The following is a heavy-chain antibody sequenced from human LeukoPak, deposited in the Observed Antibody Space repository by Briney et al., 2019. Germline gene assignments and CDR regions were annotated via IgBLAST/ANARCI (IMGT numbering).Heavy chain of an antibody. CDR3: AREASGYCSSTSCYPNYYYYYYMDV. J-gene: IGHJ6*03. CDR2: INHSGST. D-gene: IGHD2-2*01. V-gene: IGHV4-34*01. Sequence: SDTLSLTCAVYGGSFSGYYWSWIRQPPGKGLEWIGEINHSGSTNYNPSLKSRVTISVDTSKNQFSLKLSSVTAADTAVYYCAREASGYCSSTSCYPNYYYYYYMDVWGKGTTVTVSS. CDR1: GGSFSGYY.